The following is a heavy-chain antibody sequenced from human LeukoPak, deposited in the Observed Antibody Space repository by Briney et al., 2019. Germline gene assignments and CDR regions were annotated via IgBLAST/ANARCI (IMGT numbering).Heavy chain of an antibody. D-gene: IGHD2-2*01. CDR1: GFTFSSYE. J-gene: IGHJ6*02. CDR2: ISSSGSTI. Sequence: GGSLRLSCAASGFTFSSYEMNWVRQAPGKGLEWVSYISSSGSTIYYADSVKGRFTISRDSFKNTLYLQMNSLRAEDTAVYYCARDRCTISNCLFGMDVWGQGTTVTVSS. CDR3: ARDRCTISNCLFGMDV. V-gene: IGHV3-48*03.